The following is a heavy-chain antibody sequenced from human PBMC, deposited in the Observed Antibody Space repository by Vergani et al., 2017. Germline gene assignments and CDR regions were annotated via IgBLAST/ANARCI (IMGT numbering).Heavy chain of an antibody. CDR1: GGSISSYY. J-gene: IGHJ3*02. Sequence: QVQLQESGPGLVKPSETLSLTCTVSGGSISSYYWSWIRQPPGKGVEWIGYIYYSGSTNYNPSLKSRVTISVDTSKNQFSLRLSSVTAADTAVYYCARNPYCGGDCYSDAFDIWGQGTMVTVSS. D-gene: IGHD2-21*02. V-gene: IGHV4-59*01. CDR2: IYYSGST. CDR3: ARNPYCGGDCYSDAFDI.